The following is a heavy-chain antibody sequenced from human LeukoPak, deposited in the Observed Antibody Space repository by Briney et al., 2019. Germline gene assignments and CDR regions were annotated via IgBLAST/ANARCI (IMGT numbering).Heavy chain of an antibody. D-gene: IGHD6-13*01. CDR2: ISAYNGNT. Sequence: SVKVSSKASGYTFTSYGISWVRQAPGQGVGWMGWISAYNGNTNYSQKLQGRVTMTTDTSTSTAYMELRSLRSDDTAVYYCARESSSWYYYYYGMDVWGKGTTVTVSS. CDR1: GYTFTSYG. V-gene: IGHV1-18*04. J-gene: IGHJ6*04. CDR3: ARESSSWYYYYYGMDV.